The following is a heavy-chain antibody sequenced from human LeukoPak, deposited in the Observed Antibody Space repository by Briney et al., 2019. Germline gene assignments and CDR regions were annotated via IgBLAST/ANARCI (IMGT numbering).Heavy chain of an antibody. D-gene: IGHD3-9*01. CDR2: ISSSGTYV. Sequence: KAGGSLRLSCAASGFTFSSYSMNWVRQAPGKGLEWVSSISSSGTYVYYADSVKGRLTISRDNAKNSLSLQMNSLRADDAAVYYCARASSKQLAGYLPDGFDIWGQGTMVTVSS. CDR1: GFTFSSYS. J-gene: IGHJ3*02. V-gene: IGHV3-21*01. CDR3: ARASSKQLAGYLPDGFDI.